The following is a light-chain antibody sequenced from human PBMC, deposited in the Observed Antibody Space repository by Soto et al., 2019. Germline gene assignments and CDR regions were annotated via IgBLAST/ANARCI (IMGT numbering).Light chain of an antibody. Sequence: DIQMTQSPSSLSASVGDRVTITCQASQDISNYLNWYQQKPGKAPKLLIYDASNLETGVPSRFIGSGSGTDFTLTISSLQPEDIATYYCHQYDNLPPTFGPGTKLEIK. V-gene: IGKV1-33*01. J-gene: IGKJ2*01. CDR1: QDISNY. CDR2: DAS. CDR3: HQYDNLPPT.